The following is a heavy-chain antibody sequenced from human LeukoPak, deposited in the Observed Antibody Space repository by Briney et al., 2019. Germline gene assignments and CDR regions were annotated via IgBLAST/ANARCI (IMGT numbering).Heavy chain of an antibody. D-gene: IGHD2-2*01. V-gene: IGHV3-30*02. J-gene: IGHJ4*02. Sequence: PGESLRLSCAASGFTFSSYGMHWVRQAPGKGLEWVAFIRYDGSNKYYADSVKGRFTISRDNSKNTLYLQMNSLRAEDTAVYYCAKDPRCTSCHAHLDYWGQGTLVTVSS. CDR2: IRYDGSNK. CDR3: AKDPRCTSCHAHLDY. CDR1: GFTFSSYG.